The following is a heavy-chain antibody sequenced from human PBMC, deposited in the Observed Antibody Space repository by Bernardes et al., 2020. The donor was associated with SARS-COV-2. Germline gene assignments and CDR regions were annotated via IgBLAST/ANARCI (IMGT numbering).Heavy chain of an antibody. D-gene: IGHD1-26*01. V-gene: IGHV3-9*01. Sequence: GGSLRLSCAASGFTFDDYAMHWVRQAPGKGLEWVSGISWNSGSIGYADSVKGRFTISRDNAKNSLYLQMNSLRAEDTALYYCAKEDDGSYSYWGQGTLVTVSS. CDR2: ISWNSGSI. J-gene: IGHJ4*02. CDR3: AKEDDGSYSY. CDR1: GFTFDDYA.